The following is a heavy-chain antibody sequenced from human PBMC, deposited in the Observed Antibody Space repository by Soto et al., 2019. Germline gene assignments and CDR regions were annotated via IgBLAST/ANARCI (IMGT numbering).Heavy chain of an antibody. CDR1: GCTFTTYY. CDR2: INPSGGST. J-gene: IGHJ4*02. D-gene: IGHD6-6*01. CDR3: SRDVGMASRPYLDY. V-gene: IGHV1-46*01. Sequence: GASVKVSCKASGCTFTTYYMYWVRQAPGQGLEWMGIINPSGGSTSFAQKFQGRVTMARDTSTSTVYMELISLTSEATAVYYCSRDVGMASRPYLDYWGKGTLVTVSS.